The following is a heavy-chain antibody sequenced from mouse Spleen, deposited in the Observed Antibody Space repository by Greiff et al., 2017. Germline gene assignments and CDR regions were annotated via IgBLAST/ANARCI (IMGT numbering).Heavy chain of an antibody. CDR1: GYTFTDYE. V-gene: IGHV1-15*01. CDR2: IDPETGGT. Sequence: VKLMESGAELVRPGASVTLSCKASGYTFTDYEMHWVKQTPVHGLEWIGAIDPETGGTAYNQKFKGKAILTADKSSSTAYMELRSLTSEDSAVYYCYSNYEAYWGQGTLVTVSA. J-gene: IGHJ3*01. CDR3: YSNYEAY. D-gene: IGHD2-5*01.